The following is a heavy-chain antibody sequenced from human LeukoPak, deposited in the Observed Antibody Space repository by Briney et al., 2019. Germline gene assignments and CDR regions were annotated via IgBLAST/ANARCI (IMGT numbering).Heavy chain of an antibody. CDR1: GYTFTNYA. CDR2: INTNTGNP. D-gene: IGHD2-15*01. Sequence: ASVKVSCKASGYTFTNYAVNWVRQAPGQGLEWMGWINTNTGNPTYAPGFAGRCVFSLDTSVNTAYLHFSDLKAEDTAVYYCAREGAVCTGGSCYSPDYWGQGTLVTVSS. CDR3: AREGAVCTGGSCYSPDY. V-gene: IGHV7-4-1*02. J-gene: IGHJ4*02.